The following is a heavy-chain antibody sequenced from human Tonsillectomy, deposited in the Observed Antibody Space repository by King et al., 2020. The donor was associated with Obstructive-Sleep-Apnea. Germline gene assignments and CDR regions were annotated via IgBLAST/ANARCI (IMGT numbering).Heavy chain of an antibody. D-gene: IGHD5-12*01. CDR3: AQHSDYEAEGAFDY. J-gene: IGHJ4*02. CDR2: IYCDDDK. V-gene: IGHV2-5*02. CDR1: GFSLSTSGVC. Sequence: TLKESGPTLVKPTQTLTLACTFSGFSLSTSGVCVGWIRQPPGKALEWLALIYCDDDKRYRPSLKSRLTITKETSKNQVVLTMTNMDPVDTATYYCAQHSDYEAEGAFDYWGQGTLVTVSS.